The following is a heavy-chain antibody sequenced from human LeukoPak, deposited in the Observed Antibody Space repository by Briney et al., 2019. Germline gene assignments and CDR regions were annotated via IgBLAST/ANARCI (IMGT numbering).Heavy chain of an antibody. J-gene: IGHJ5*02. CDR1: VFTFSDYY. CDR2: ISSSGSTI. Sequence: GGSLRLSCAASVFTFSDYYMSWIRQAPGKGLEWVSYISSSGSTIYYADSVKGRFTISRDNAKNSLYLQMNSLRAEDTAVYYCARASGWGYNWFDPWGQGTLVTVSS. CDR3: ARASGWGYNWFDP. V-gene: IGHV3-11*04. D-gene: IGHD6-19*01.